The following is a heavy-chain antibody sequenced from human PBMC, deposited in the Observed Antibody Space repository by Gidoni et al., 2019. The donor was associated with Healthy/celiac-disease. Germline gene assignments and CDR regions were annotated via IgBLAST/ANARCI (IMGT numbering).Heavy chain of an antibody. Sequence: QVQLVQSGAEVKKPGSSVKVSCKASGGTFSSYAISWVRQAPGQGLEWMGGIIPIFGTANYAQKFQGRVTITADKSTSTAYMELSSLRSEDTAVYYCASRIMITFGGDGDAFDIWGQGTMVTVSS. V-gene: IGHV1-69*06. CDR2: IIPIFGTA. CDR1: GGTFSSYA. J-gene: IGHJ3*02. CDR3: ASRIMITFGGDGDAFDI. D-gene: IGHD3-16*01.